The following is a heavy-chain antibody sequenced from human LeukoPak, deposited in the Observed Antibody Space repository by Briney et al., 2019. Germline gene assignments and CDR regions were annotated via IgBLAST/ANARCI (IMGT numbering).Heavy chain of an antibody. V-gene: IGHV3-30*02. CDR3: AKGARSGSYLYYFGY. D-gene: IGHD3-10*01. Sequence: PGGSLRLSCAASGFTFSSYGMHWVRQAPGKGLEWVAFIRYDGSNKYYADSVKGRFTISRDNSKNTLYLQMNSLRAEDTAVYYCAKGARSGSYLYYFGYWGQGTLVTVSS. CDR2: IRYDGSNK. J-gene: IGHJ4*02. CDR1: GFTFSSYG.